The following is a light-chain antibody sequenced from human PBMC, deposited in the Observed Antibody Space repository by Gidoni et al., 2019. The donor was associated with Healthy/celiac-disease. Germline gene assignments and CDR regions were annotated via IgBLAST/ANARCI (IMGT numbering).Light chain of an antibody. V-gene: IGKV1-13*02. CDR3: QQFNSYPQT. Sequence: IQLTQSPSSLSASVGDRVTLTCRASQGINSALAWYQQKPGKAPKLLIYDASSLESGVPSRFSGSGSGTDFTLTISSLQPEDFATYYCQQFNSYPQTFGQGTRLEIK. J-gene: IGKJ5*01. CDR2: DAS. CDR1: QGINSA.